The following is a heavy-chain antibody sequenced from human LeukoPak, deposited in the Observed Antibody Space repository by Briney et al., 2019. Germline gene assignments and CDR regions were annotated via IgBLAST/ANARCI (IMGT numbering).Heavy chain of an antibody. V-gene: IGHV1-2*02. D-gene: IGHD3-9*01. CDR2: INPNSGGT. CDR1: GYTFTGYY. CDR3: ARGMRYFDWLLRIDAFDI. Sequence: ASVKVSCKASGYTFTGYYMHWVRQAPGQGLEWMGWINPNSGGTNYAQKFQGRVTITRDTSISTAYMKLSRLRSDDTAVYYCARGMRYFDWLLRIDAFDIWGQGTMVTVSS. J-gene: IGHJ3*02.